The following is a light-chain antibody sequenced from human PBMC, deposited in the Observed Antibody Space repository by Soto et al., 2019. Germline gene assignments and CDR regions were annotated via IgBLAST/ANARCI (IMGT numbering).Light chain of an antibody. CDR3: QQYGSSLIT. Sequence: EIVLTQSPGTLSLSPGARATLSCRASRSVSSSYLAWYQQKPGQAPRLLIYGASSRATGIPDRFSGSGSGTDFTLTISRLEPEDFAVYYCQQYGSSLITFGQGTKVDIK. J-gene: IGKJ1*01. V-gene: IGKV3-20*01. CDR1: RSVSSSY. CDR2: GAS.